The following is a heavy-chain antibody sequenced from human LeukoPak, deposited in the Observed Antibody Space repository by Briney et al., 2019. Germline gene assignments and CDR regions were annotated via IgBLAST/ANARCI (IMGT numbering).Heavy chain of an antibody. CDR3: ASYTGDKVAFDI. V-gene: IGHV4-4*07. CDR2: IYTSGST. D-gene: IGHD3-16*01. J-gene: IGHJ3*02. CDR1: GGSISSYY. Sequence: PSETLSLTCTVSGGSISSYYWSWIRQPAGKGLEWIGRIYTSGSTNYNPSLKSRVTMLLGTSKNQFSLKQSSVTAADTAVYYCASYTGDKVAFDICGQGTMVTVSS.